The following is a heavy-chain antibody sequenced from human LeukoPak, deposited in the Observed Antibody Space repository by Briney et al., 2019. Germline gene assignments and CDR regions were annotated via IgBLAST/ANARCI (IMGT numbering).Heavy chain of an antibody. CDR1: GYSISSGYY. CDR3: ARHVRKRGIAAAGSPGWFDP. Sequence: PSETLSLTCTVSGYSISSGYYWGWIRQSPGKGLEWIGSIYHSGSTYYNPSLKSRVTISVDTSKNQFSLKLSSVTAADTAVYYCARHVRKRGIAAAGSPGWFDPWGQGTLVTVSS. V-gene: IGHV4-38-2*02. D-gene: IGHD6-13*01. J-gene: IGHJ5*02. CDR2: IYHSGST.